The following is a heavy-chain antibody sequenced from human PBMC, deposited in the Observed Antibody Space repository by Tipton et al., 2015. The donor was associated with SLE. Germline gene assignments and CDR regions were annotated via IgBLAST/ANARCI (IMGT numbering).Heavy chain of an antibody. D-gene: IGHD5-24*01. J-gene: IGHJ3*02. CDR2: INHSGST. V-gene: IGHV4-34*01. Sequence: LRLSCAASGFTVSSNYMSWVRQAPGKGLEWIGEINHSGSTNYNPSLKSRVTISVDTSKNQFSLKLSSVTAADTAVYYCARGEEMATIVAFDIWGQGTMVTVSS. CDR3: ARGEEMATIVAFDI. CDR1: GFTVSSNY.